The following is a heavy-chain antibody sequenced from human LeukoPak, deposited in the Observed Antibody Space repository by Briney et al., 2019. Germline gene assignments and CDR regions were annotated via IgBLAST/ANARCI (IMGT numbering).Heavy chain of an antibody. CDR1: GFTFSSYA. CDR3: ANSHDFYYYYYMDV. J-gene: IGHJ6*03. Sequence: GGSLRLSCAASGFTFSSYAMNWVRQAPGKGLEWVSAISGNGGSTYYADSLKGRFTISRDNSKNTLYLQMNSLRAEDTAVYYCANSHDFYYYYYMDVWGKGTTVTVSS. V-gene: IGHV3-23*01. CDR2: ISGNGGST.